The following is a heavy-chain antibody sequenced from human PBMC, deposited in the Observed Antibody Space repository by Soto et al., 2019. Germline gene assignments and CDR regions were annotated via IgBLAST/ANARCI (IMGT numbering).Heavy chain of an antibody. CDR2: IHYSGST. CDR3: ARTSSGWSFDY. D-gene: IGHD6-19*01. V-gene: IGHV4-59*01. J-gene: IGHJ4*02. Sequence: QVQLQESGPGLVKPSETLSLTCTVSGGSITSYYWSWIRQSPGKGLEWIGYIHYSGSTNYNPSLMSRVTISVDTSKTHFSLKLSSVTAADTAVYYCARTSSGWSFDYWGQGTLVTVSS. CDR1: GGSITSYY.